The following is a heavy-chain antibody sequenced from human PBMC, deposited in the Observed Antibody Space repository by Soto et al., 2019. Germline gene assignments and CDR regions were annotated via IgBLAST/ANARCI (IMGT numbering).Heavy chain of an antibody. Sequence: PSETLSRTCAVSGGSISSSNWWNWVRQPPGKGLEWIGEIHHSGSTNYNPSLKSRVTISVDKSKNQFSLKLNSVTAADTAVYYCARVRQGCSSTSCYFDPWGQGTLVTSPQ. V-gene: IGHV4-4*02. CDR1: GGSISSSNW. D-gene: IGHD2-2*01. CDR2: IHHSGST. J-gene: IGHJ5*02. CDR3: ARVRQGCSSTSCYFDP.